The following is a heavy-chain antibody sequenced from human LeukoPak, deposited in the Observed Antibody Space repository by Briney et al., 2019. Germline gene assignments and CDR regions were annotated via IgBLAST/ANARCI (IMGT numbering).Heavy chain of an antibody. CDR3: ARDNAYMFDY. CDR2: INTDGRTT. CDR1: GFTFSSYW. Sequence: GGSLRLSCAASGFTFSSYWMNWVRQAPGKGLVWVAHINTDGRTTTYADSVKGRFTVSRDNAKNTLYLEMNRLRAEDTAVYYCARDNAYMFDYWGQGTQVTVSS. J-gene: IGHJ4*02. V-gene: IGHV3-74*01. D-gene: IGHD5-24*01.